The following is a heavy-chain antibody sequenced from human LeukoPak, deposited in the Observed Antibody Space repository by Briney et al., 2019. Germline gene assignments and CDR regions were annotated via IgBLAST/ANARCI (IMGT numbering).Heavy chain of an antibody. CDR1: DLPFSTYP. CDR2: ISGSGGST. D-gene: IGHD4-17*01. J-gene: IGHJ3*02. CDR3: AKGPTAHDAFDI. V-gene: IGHV3-23*01. Sequence: GGPLNLSCAPSDLPFSTYPRTGSPKPPGKGLKWVSAISGSGGSTYYADSVKGRFTISRDNSKNTLYLQMNSLRAEDTAVYYCAKGPTAHDAFDIWGQGTMVTVSS.